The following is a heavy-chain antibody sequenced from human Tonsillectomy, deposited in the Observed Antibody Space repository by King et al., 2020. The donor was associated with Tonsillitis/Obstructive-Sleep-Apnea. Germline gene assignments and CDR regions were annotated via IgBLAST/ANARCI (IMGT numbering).Heavy chain of an antibody. V-gene: IGHV5-51*01. CDR3: ARRRYGDYHFFDS. Sequence: VQLVQSGAEVKKPGESLKISCKGSGYNFTSYWIGWVRQMPGKGLEWIGIIYPGDSDTTYSPSFQGQGAISGDKSISTAYLKWSSLKASDTAMYYCARRRYGDYHFFDSWGQGTLVTVSS. CDR2: IYPGDSDT. J-gene: IGHJ4*02. CDR1: GYNFTSYW. D-gene: IGHD4-17*01.